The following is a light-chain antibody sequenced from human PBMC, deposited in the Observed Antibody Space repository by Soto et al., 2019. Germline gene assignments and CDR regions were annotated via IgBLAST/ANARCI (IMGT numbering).Light chain of an antibody. CDR1: QSVSSN. CDR2: GAS. CDR3: QQYNNWPFVT. V-gene: IGKV3-15*01. J-gene: IGKJ1*01. Sequence: IVMTQSPATLSMSPGERATLCCRAGQSVSSNLAWYQQKPGQAPRLLIYGASTRATGIPARFSGSGSGTEFTLTISSLQSEDFAVYYCQQYNNWPFVTFGQGTKVDIK.